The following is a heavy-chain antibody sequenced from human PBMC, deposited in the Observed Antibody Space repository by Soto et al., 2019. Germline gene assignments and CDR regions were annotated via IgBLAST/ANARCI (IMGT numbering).Heavy chain of an antibody. CDR3: ARNLGYCSSPTCYKSMDV. CDR1: GDTFSSYT. CDR2: IIPFFGTA. J-gene: IGHJ6*03. D-gene: IGHD2-2*01. Sequence: SVKVSCKASGDTFSSYTISWVRQAPGQGLEWMGRIIPFFGTANLAQRFQGRVTITADKSTSTAYMELSSLTSEDTAMYYCARNLGYCSSPTCYKSMDVWGKGTTVTVSS. V-gene: IGHV1-69*08.